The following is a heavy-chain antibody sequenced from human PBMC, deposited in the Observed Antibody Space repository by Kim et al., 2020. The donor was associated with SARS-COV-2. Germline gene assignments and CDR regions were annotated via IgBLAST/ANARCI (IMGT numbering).Heavy chain of an antibody. J-gene: IGHJ4*02. V-gene: IGHV1-3*01. D-gene: IGHD6-19*01. Sequence: NYSRKWQRRLTITRDTSASTAYMRLSRLRSEDTAIYYCARERSGWYFCDYWGQGSLVTVSS. CDR3: ARERSGWYFCDY.